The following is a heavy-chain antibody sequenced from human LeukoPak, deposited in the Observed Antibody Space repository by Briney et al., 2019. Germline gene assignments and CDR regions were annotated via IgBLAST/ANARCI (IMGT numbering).Heavy chain of an antibody. D-gene: IGHD2-2*01. J-gene: IGHJ4*02. Sequence: SVKVSCKASGGTFSSYAISWVRQAPGQGLEWMGGIIPIFGTPNYAQKFQGRVTITADESTTTAYMELNSLRSEDTAVYYCALEFRTFYAVFDYWGQGTLVTVSS. CDR2: IIPIFGTP. CDR3: ALEFRTFYAVFDY. CDR1: GGTFSSYA. V-gene: IGHV1-69*13.